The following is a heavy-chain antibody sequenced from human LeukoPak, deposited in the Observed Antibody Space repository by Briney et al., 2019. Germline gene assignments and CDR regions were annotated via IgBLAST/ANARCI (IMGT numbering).Heavy chain of an antibody. CDR1: GFTFSNYW. J-gene: IGHJ4*02. CDR3: ARGASNRFDY. D-gene: IGHD1-14*01. V-gene: IGHV3-74*01. CDR2: IYTDGSST. Sequence: GGSLRLSCAASGFTFSNYWMHWVRQAPGKGLVWVSRIYTDGSSTNYADSVKGRFTISRDNAKNPLYLQMNSLRGEDTAVYYCARGASNRFDYWGQGTLVTVSS.